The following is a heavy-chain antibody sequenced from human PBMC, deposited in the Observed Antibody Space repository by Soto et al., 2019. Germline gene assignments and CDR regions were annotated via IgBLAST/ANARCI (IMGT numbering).Heavy chain of an antibody. V-gene: IGHV3-23*01. J-gene: IGHJ2*01. CDR3: AKYRFISAIRKQWGFDV. Sequence: EVRLLESGRDLVQPGGSLRLSCAVSGFNFPKYAMNWVHQAPGKGPEWVSSISGSDDTTYYADSVRGRFTISRDSSTNTLFLQMNNLRREDTALYFCAKYRFISAIRKQWGFDVWGRGTLVSVSS. CDR2: ISGSDDTT. CDR1: GFNFPKYA. D-gene: IGHD6-19*01.